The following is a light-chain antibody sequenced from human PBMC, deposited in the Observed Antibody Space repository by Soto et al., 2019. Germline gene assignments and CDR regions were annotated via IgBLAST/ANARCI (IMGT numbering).Light chain of an antibody. V-gene: IGKV3-11*01. CDR3: QQRSNWPPWT. CDR2: DAS. Sequence: EIVLTQSPATLSLSPVERATLSCRSSQIVSSYLAWYQQKPGQAPRLLIYDASNRATGIPARFSGSGSGTDFTLTISSLEPEDFAVYYCQQRSNWPPWTFGQGTKVDNK. CDR1: QIVSSY. J-gene: IGKJ1*01.